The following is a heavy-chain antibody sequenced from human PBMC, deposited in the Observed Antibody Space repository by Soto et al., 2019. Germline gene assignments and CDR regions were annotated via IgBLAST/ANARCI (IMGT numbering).Heavy chain of an antibody. CDR1: GGSFSGYY. V-gene: IGHV4-34*01. CDR3: ARGGAYYGSGSYYSGRNYYYYYGMDV. CDR2: INHSGST. D-gene: IGHD3-10*01. Sequence: SETLSLTCAVYGGSFSGYYWSWIRQPPGKGLEWIGEINHSGSTNYNPSLKIRVTISVDTSKNQFSLKLSSVTAADTAVYYCARGGAYYGSGSYYSGRNYYYYYGMDVWGQGTTVTVSS. J-gene: IGHJ6*02.